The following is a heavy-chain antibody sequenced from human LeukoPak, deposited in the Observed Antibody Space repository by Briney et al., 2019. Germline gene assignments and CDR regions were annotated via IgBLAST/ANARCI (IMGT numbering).Heavy chain of an antibody. CDR3: VRDWGYDSSGYWQKYFDT. CDR2: FSVSGGST. D-gene: IGHD3-22*01. J-gene: IGHJ4*02. CDR1: GFTFSSFA. Sequence: GGSLRLSCAASGFTFSSFAMSWVRQAPGKGLEWVSSFSVSGGSTYYADSVKGRFTISRDHAKDTLYLQMNSLRAEDTAVYYCVRDWGYDSSGYWQKYFDTWGQGTLVTVSS. V-gene: IGHV3-23*01.